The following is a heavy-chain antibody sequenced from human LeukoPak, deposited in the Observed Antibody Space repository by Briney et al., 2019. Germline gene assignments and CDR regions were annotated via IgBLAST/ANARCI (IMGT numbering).Heavy chain of an antibody. CDR3: ARAYTTLIRRGYSYYFDY. V-gene: IGHV3-7*01. CDR2: IKQDGSEK. CDR1: GFTFSSYW. J-gene: IGHJ4*02. D-gene: IGHD5-18*01. Sequence: GGSLGLSCAASGFTFSSYWMSWVRQAPGKGLEWVANIKQDGSEKYYVDSVKGRFTISRDNAKNSLYLQMNSLRAEDTAVYYCARAYTTLIRRGYSYYFDYWGQGTLVTVSS.